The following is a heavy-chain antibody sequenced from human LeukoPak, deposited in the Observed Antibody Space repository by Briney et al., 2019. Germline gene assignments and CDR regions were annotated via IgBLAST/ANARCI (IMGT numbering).Heavy chain of an antibody. Sequence: SQTLSLTRTVSGGSISSGGYYWSWIRQHPGKGLEWIGYIYYSGSTYYNPSLKSRVTISVDTSKNQFSLKLSSVTAADTAVYYCARVGGYCSSTSCYTIDYWGQGTLVTVSS. CDR2: IYYSGST. J-gene: IGHJ4*02. D-gene: IGHD2-2*02. V-gene: IGHV4-31*03. CDR3: ARVGGYCSSTSCYTIDY. CDR1: GGSISSGGYY.